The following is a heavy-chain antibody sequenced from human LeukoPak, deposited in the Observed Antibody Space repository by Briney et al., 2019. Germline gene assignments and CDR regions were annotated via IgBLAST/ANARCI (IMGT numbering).Heavy chain of an antibody. CDR2: IIPIFGTA. CDR3: ARGDYDILTGYYPPRYYYGMDV. J-gene: IGHJ6*02. V-gene: IGHV1-69*13. Sequence: ASVKVSCKASGGTFSSYAISWVRQAPGQGLEWMGGIIPIFGTANYAQKFQGRVTITADESTSTAYMELSSLRSEDTAVYYCARGDYDILTGYYPPRYYYGMDVWGQGTTVTVSS. CDR1: GGTFSSYA. D-gene: IGHD3-9*01.